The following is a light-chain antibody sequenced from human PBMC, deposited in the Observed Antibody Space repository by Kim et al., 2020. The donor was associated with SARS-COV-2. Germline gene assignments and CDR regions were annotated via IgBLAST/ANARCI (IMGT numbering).Light chain of an antibody. CDR2: DDR. V-gene: IGLV3-21*03. CDR1: NVGSKS. J-gene: IGLJ2*01. CDR3: QVWDSSNDHVI. Sequence: APGTTDTITCGGYNVGSKSVHWYQQRSGQAPVLVVYDDRDRPSGIPERFSGSNSVNTATLTINRVEAGDEADYYCQVWDSSNDHVIFGGGTQLTVL.